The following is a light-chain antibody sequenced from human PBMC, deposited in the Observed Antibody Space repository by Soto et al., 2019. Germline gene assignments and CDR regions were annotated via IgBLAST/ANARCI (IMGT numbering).Light chain of an antibody. CDR1: SSNIGSNT. CDR3: AAWDDSLNGYV. Sequence: QSVLTQPPSASGTPGQRVTISCSGSSSNIGSNTVNWYQQLPGTAPKLLIYSNNQRPSGVPDRFSGSKSGTSASLAISVLQSEDEADYYCAAWDDSLNGYVFGTGTKGTV. J-gene: IGLJ1*01. CDR2: SNN. V-gene: IGLV1-44*01.